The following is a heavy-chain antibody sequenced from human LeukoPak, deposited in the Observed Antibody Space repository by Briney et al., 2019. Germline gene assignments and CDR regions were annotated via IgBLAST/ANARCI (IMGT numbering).Heavy chain of an antibody. J-gene: IGHJ3*02. CDR2: IWYDGSNK. CDR3: ARDRLTAGDDAFDI. Sequence: PGGSLRLSCAASGFTFSSSSMNWVRQAPGNGLEWVAVIWYDGSNKYYADSVKGRFTISRDNSKNTLYLQMNSLRAEDTAVYYCARDRLTAGDDAFDIWGQGTMVTVSS. V-gene: IGHV3-33*08. D-gene: IGHD7-27*01. CDR1: GFTFSSSS.